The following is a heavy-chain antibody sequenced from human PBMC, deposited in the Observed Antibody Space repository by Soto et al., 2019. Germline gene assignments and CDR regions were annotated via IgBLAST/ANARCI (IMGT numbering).Heavy chain of an antibody. CDR3: ARVRSDFWSGFPY. V-gene: IGHV3-30*04. D-gene: IGHD3-3*01. J-gene: IGHJ4*02. CDR2: ISYDGSNK. CDR1: GFTHSSYV. Sequence: QVQLVESGGGVVQPGRSLRLSCAVSGFTHSSYVMHWVRQAPGKGLEWVAVISYDGSNKYYADSVKGRFTISRDNSKNTLYLQMNTLRAEDTSVYYCARVRSDFWSGFPYWGQGTLVTVSS.